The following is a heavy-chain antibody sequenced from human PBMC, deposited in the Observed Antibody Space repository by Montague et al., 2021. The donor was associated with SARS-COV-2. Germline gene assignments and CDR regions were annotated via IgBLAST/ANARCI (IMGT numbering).Heavy chain of an antibody. CDR1: GFTFTSYA. D-gene: IGHD5-18*01. V-gene: IGHV3-30-3*01. J-gene: IGHJ4*02. Sequence: SLRLSCAASGFTFTSYAMHWVRQAPGKGLEWVAVISFDGTNKYYTDSVKGRFTISRDNSKNTLYLQMHSVRPEDTAVYYCARDQGGYSYKDYWGQGTMVTVSS. CDR3: ARDQGGYSYKDY. CDR2: ISFDGTNK.